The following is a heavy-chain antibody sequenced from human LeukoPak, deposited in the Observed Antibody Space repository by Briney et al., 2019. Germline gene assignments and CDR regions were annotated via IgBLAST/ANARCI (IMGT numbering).Heavy chain of an antibody. Sequence: GGSLRLSCAASGFTFDDYAMHWVRQAPGKGLEWVSGISWNSGSIGYADSVKGRFTISRDNAKNSLYLQMNSLRAEDMALYYCAKGGYSSSWYHFDYWGQGTLVTVSS. J-gene: IGHJ4*02. V-gene: IGHV3-9*03. CDR3: AKGGYSSSWYHFDY. D-gene: IGHD6-13*01. CDR1: GFTFDDYA. CDR2: ISWNSGSI.